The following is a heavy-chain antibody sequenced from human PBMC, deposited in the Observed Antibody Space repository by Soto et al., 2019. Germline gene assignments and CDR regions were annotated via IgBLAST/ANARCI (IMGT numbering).Heavy chain of an antibody. Sequence: PSETLSLTCAVSGGSISSSNWWSWVRQPPGKGLEWIGEIYHSGNPYYNPSLKSRVIISVDRSKNQFSLKLSSVTAADTAVYYCARAGDSSGYYYVGRSFDYWGQGTLVTVSS. CDR1: GGSISSSNW. V-gene: IGHV4-4*02. CDR3: ARAGDSSGYYYVGRSFDY. D-gene: IGHD3-22*01. CDR2: IYHSGNP. J-gene: IGHJ4*02.